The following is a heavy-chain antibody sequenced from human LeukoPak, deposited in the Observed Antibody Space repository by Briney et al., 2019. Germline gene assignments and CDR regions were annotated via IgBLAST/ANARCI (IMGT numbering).Heavy chain of an antibody. J-gene: IGHJ6*02. V-gene: IGHV3-7*01. CDR3: ARKNGMDV. CDR1: TFSXYX. CDR2: IKQDESEK. Sequence: TFSXYXMSWVRQAPGKGLEWVANIKQDESEKYYVDSVKGRFTISRDNAKNSLYLQMNSLRAEDTAVYYCARKNGMDVWGQGTTVTVSS.